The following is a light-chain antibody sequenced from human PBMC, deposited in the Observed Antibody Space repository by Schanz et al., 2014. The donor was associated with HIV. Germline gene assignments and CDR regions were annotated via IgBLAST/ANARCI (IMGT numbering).Light chain of an antibody. CDR3: SSYAGSNNLV. J-gene: IGLJ2*01. V-gene: IGLV2-8*01. CDR2: EVS. Sequence: QSALTQPPSASGSPGHSVTISCTGTSSDVGGYNYVSWYQQHPGKAPKLMIYEVSKRPSGVPGRFSGSKSGNTASLTVSGLQAEDEADYYCSSYAGSNNLVFGGGTKLTVL. CDR1: SSDVGGYNY.